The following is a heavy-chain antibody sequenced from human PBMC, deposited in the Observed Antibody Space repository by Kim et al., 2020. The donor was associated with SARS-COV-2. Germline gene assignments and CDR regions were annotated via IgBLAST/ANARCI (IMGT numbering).Heavy chain of an antibody. J-gene: IGHJ6*01. CDR1: GFTFSSYA. CDR3: ARVYDCSGYYYYGMDV. Sequence: GGSLRLSCAASGFTFSSYAMHWVRQAPGKGLEWVAVISYDGSKKYYADSVKGRFTISRDNSKNTLYLQMNSLRAEDTAVYYCARVYDCSGYYYYGMDVWRQGTTVAVSS. V-gene: IGHV3-30*04. D-gene: IGHD3-22*01. CDR2: ISYDGSKK.